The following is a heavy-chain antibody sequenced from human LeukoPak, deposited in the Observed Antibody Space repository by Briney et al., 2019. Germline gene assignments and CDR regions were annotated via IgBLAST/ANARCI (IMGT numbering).Heavy chain of an antibody. J-gene: IGHJ4*02. Sequence: QAGRSLRLPCAASGFTFSSYAMHWVRQTPGKGLEWVALISYDGSNIYHADSVKGRFTISRDNSKNTQYLQMNSLRVEDTALYYCARDPDSSGWYRFDYWGQGTLVTVSS. CDR3: ARDPDSSGWYRFDY. D-gene: IGHD6-13*01. V-gene: IGHV3-30*04. CDR1: GFTFSSYA. CDR2: ISYDGSNI.